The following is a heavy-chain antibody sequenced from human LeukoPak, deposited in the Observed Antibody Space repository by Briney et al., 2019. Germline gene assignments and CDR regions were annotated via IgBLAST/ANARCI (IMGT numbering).Heavy chain of an antibody. CDR1: GGSISSGGYY. CDR3: ARDRGYCSSTSCYALAGWFDP. D-gene: IGHD2-2*01. V-gene: IGHV4-31*03. Sequence: SQNLSLTCTVSGGSISSGGYYWSWIRQHPGKGLEWIGYIYYSGSTYYNPSLKSRVTISVDTSKNQFSLKLSSVTAADTAVYYCARDRGYCSSTSCYALAGWFDPWGQGTLVTVSS. CDR2: IYYSGST. J-gene: IGHJ5*02.